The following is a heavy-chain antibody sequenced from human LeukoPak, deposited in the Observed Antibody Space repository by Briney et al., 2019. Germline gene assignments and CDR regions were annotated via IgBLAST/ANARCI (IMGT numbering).Heavy chain of an antibody. CDR3: ARDTVGYFDY. J-gene: IGHJ4*02. Sequence: TGGSLRLSCAASGFTFSTYWMLWVRQAPGKGLEWVSHISSDGSTYFADSVKGRFTISRDNAKNTLYLQMNSLRAEDTAVYYCARDTVGYFDYWGQGTLVTVSS. V-gene: IGHV3-74*01. CDR1: GFTFSTYW. D-gene: IGHD1-26*01. CDR2: ISSDGST.